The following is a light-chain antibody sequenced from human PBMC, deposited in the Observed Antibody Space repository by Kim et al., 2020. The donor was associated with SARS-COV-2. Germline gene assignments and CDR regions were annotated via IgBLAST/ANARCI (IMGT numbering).Light chain of an antibody. CDR2: GAS. CDR1: QSHDSIE. Sequence: VSLSRGERATRSCRASQSHDSIELAWYHHKPGQAPRLHINGASSRATGIPDRFTGSGSGTVFTLTISRVEPEDSDRYYCQQYGATFGGGTKVDIK. V-gene: IGKV3-20*01. J-gene: IGKJ4*01. CDR3: QQYGAT.